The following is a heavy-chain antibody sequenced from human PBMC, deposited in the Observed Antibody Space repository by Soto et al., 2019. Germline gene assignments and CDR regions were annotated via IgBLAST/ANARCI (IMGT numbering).Heavy chain of an antibody. CDR2: ISSSSSYI. CDR3: ARDRGYCSSTSCPYDAFDI. D-gene: IGHD2-2*01. CDR1: GFTFSSYS. J-gene: IGHJ3*02. Sequence: PGGSLRLSCAASGFTFSSYSMNWVRQAPGKGLEWVSSISSSSSYIYYADSVKGRFTISRDNAKNSLYLQMNSLRAEDTAVYYCARDRGYCSSTSCPYDAFDIWGQGTMVTVSS. V-gene: IGHV3-21*01.